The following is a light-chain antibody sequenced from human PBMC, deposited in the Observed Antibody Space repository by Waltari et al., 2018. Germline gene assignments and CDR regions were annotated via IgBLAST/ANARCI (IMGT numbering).Light chain of an antibody. CDR2: GKN. Sequence: SSELTQDPAVSVALGQTVRITCQGDSLRSYYASWYQQKPGQAPVLVIYGKNNRPSGIPDRFSGSSSGNTASLTITGAQAEDEADYYCTSRDSSGNIGRVFGPGTKVTVL. V-gene: IGLV3-19*01. J-gene: IGLJ1*01. CDR3: TSRDSSGNIGRV. CDR1: SLRSYY.